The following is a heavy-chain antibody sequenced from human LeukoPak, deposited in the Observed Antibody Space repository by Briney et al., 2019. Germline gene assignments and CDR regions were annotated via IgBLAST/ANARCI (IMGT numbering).Heavy chain of an antibody. V-gene: IGHV4-39*07. CDR2: IYYSGST. D-gene: IGHD3-3*01. CDR1: GGSISSSSYY. CDR3: AREGATTIFGVVPNTDAFDI. Sequence: SETLSLTCTVSGGSISSSSYYWGWIRQPPGKGLEWIGSIYYSGSTYYNPSHKSRVTISVDTSKNQFSLKLSSVTAADTAVYYCAREGATTIFGVVPNTDAFDIWGQGTMVTVSS. J-gene: IGHJ3*02.